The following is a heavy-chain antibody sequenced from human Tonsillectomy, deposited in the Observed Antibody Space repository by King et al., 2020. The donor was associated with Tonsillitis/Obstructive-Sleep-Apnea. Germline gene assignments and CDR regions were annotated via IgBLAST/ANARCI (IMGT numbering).Heavy chain of an antibody. D-gene: IGHD2-15*01. CDR2: IFYSGTT. Sequence: VQLQESGPGLVKPSETLSLTCTVSGGSISPFYWSWIRQPPGKGLEWIGNIFYSGTTHYNPSLKSRVTISVDMPENQFSVKLSSVTAADTAVYYCARGFVNLGGDAFDIWGQGTMVTVSS. J-gene: IGHJ3*02. CDR3: ARGFVNLGGDAFDI. CDR1: GGSISPFY. V-gene: IGHV4-59*01.